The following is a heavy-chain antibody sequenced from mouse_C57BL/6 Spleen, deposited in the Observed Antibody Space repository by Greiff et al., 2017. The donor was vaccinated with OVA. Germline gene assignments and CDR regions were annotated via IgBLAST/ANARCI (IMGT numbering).Heavy chain of an antibody. J-gene: IGHJ4*01. CDR3: ARSDGNYLYAMDD. D-gene: IGHD2-1*01. CDR1: GYTFTSYW. CDR2: IDPNSGGT. V-gene: IGHV1-72*01. Sequence: QVQLQQPGAELVKPGASVKLSCKASGYTFTSYWMHWVKQRPGRGLEWIGRIDPNSGGTKYNEKFKSKATLTVDKPSSTAYMPLSSLTSKDSAVYYYARSDGNYLYAMDDWGQGTSVTVAS.